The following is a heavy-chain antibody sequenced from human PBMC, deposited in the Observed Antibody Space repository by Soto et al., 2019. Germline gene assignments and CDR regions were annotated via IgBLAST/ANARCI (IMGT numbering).Heavy chain of an antibody. D-gene: IGHD6-13*01. V-gene: IGHV1-3*01. CDR3: ARDLAAADLNWFDP. CDR2: INVGNGNT. CDR1: GYTFTSYS. J-gene: IGHJ5*02. Sequence: VSVKVSCKASGYTFTSYSIHWARQAPGQRLEWMGWINVGNGNTKYSQKFQGRVTITRDTSASTAYMDLSSLRSQDTAVYYCARDLAAADLNWFDPWGQGTLVTVSS.